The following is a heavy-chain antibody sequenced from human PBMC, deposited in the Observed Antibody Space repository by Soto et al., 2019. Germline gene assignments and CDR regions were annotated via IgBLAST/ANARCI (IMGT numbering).Heavy chain of an antibody. CDR2: IYYSGST. CDR3: ARPAGSSWYDWSAP. CDR1: GGSISSSSYY. Sequence: ETLSLTCTVSGGSISSSSYYWGWIRQPPGKGLEWIGSIYYSGSTYYNPSLKSRVTISVDTSKNQFSLKLSSVTAADTAVYYCARPAGSSWYDWSAPWGQGTLVTVSS. V-gene: IGHV4-39*01. D-gene: IGHD6-13*01. J-gene: IGHJ5*02.